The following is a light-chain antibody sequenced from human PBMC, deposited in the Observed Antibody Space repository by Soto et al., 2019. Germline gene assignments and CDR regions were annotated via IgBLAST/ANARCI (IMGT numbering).Light chain of an antibody. V-gene: IGKV1-39*01. CDR3: LQVKNFPRT. CDR1: QNIRTY. Sequence: DIQMTQSPYSLSASVGDSVTITCRASQNIRTYLNWYQQKPGRAPKLLIHSASALPSGVPSRFSGSGSGTEFTLTMSGLQPEDFATYYCLQVKNFPRTFGQGTKLEIK. J-gene: IGKJ1*01. CDR2: SAS.